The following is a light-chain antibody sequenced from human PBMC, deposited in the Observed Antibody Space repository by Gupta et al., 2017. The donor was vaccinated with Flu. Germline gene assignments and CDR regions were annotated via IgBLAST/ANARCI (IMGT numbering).Light chain of an antibody. CDR2: ECS. V-gene: IGKV2D-29*01. CDR1: PCRRHRDGKQY. J-gene: IGKJ4*01. CDR3: RQSVDGPLT. Sequence: FVTRKPASVDSRTSPCRRHRDGKQYLSWYQQKPGQPPQLLIYECSKGGSGVPARFSGSGSETDFTLKSSRVEAEDVGVYFCRQSVDGPLTFGGGTXVEIK.